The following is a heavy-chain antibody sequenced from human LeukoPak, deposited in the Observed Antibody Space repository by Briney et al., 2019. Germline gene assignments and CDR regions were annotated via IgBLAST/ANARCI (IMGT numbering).Heavy chain of an antibody. Sequence: HPGGSLRLSCAASGFAFDDYAMHWVRQAPGKGLEWVSLISGDGGSTYYADSVKGRFTISRDNAKNSLHLQMDSLRVEDTAVYYCTGGRTTGNHDYWGQGTLVTVSS. CDR2: ISGDGGST. CDR3: TGGRTTGNHDY. J-gene: IGHJ4*02. V-gene: IGHV3-43*02. CDR1: GFAFDDYA. D-gene: IGHD1-1*01.